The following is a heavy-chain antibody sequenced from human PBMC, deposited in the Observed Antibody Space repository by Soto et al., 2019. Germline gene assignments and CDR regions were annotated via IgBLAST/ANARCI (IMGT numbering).Heavy chain of an antibody. Sequence: ASLKVSCTTSGYTFSNYGSTWVRQAPGQPLEWLGWISLYSDGTNYAQKFQGRVSMTTDTSTTTAYMELRSLRSDDTAVYYCARVVPGAEAWFGPWGQGTLVTVSS. CDR3: ARVVPGAEAWFGP. V-gene: IGHV1-18*01. J-gene: IGHJ5*02. CDR1: GYTFSNYG. CDR2: ISLYSDGT. D-gene: IGHD2-2*01.